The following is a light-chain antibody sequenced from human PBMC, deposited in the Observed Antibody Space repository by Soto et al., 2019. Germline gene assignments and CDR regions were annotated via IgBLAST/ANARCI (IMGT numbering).Light chain of an antibody. CDR3: HQASSFPLS. CDR1: RGVRSD. V-gene: IGKV1-6*01. J-gene: IGKJ4*01. Sequence: AIQMTQSPSSLSASVGDTVTISCRASRGVRSDVAWYQQRPGSVPKVLIYGAFNLYTGVPSRFSGSGSGTDFTLTITSLQPEDFATYYCHQASSFPLSFGGGTKVDIK. CDR2: GAF.